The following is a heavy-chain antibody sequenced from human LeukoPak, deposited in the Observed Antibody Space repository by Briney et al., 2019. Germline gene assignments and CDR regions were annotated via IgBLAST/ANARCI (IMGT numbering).Heavy chain of an antibody. D-gene: IGHD3-10*01. Sequence: GGSLRLSCSASGFTFSSYAMHWVRQAPGKGLEYVSAISSNGGSTYYADSVKGRFTISRDNSKNTLYLQMSSLRAEDTAVYYCVNNLLWFGELLSAFDIWGQGTMVTVSS. CDR1: GFTFSSYA. CDR2: ISSNGGST. V-gene: IGHV3-64D*06. J-gene: IGHJ3*02. CDR3: VNNLLWFGELLSAFDI.